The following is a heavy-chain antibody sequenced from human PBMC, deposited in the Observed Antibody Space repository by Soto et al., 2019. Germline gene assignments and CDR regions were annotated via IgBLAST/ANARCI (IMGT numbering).Heavy chain of an antibody. CDR1: GFTFSSYG. Sequence: QVQLVESGGGVVQPGRSLRLSCAASGFTFSSYGMHWVRQAPGKGLEWVAVISYDGSNKYYADSVKGRFTISRDNSKNTLYLQMNSLRAEDTAVYYCAKGPVGWELEPDYWGQGTLVTVSS. CDR3: AKGPVGWELEPDY. CDR2: ISYDGSNK. V-gene: IGHV3-30*18. D-gene: IGHD1-26*01. J-gene: IGHJ4*02.